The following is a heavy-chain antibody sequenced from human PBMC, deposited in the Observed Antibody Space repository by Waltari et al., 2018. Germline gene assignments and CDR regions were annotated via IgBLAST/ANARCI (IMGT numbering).Heavy chain of an antibody. J-gene: IGHJ4*02. CDR3: VRDGSGHGYLFDY. Sequence: EVQLVESGGDLVQPGGSLRLSCAASGFTFSTYEMNWIRPAPGKGLEWVSYISSGGDTRYYADSVRGRFSISRDNARNSMYLQMNSLRAEDTAVYYCVRDGSGHGYLFDYWGQGTLATVSS. CDR1: GFTFSTYE. CDR2: ISSGGDTR. V-gene: IGHV3-48*03. D-gene: IGHD5-18*01.